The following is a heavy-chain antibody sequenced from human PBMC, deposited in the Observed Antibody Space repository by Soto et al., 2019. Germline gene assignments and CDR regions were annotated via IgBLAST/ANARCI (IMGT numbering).Heavy chain of an antibody. CDR2: INHSGST. Sequence: SETLSLTCAVYGGSFSGYYWGWIRQLPGKGLEWIGEINHSGSTNYNPSLKSRVTISVDTSKNQFSLKLSSVTAADTAVYYCARGSVGSGSYYKTYYFDYWGQGTLVTVSS. CDR1: GGSFSGYY. CDR3: ARGSVGSGSYYKTYYFDY. V-gene: IGHV4-34*01. D-gene: IGHD3-10*01. J-gene: IGHJ4*02.